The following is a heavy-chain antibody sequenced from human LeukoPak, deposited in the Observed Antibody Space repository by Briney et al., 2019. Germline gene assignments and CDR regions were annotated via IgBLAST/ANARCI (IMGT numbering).Heavy chain of an antibody. CDR1: GGSISSSSYY. CDR3: ARGHYDSSGYYYLDY. CDR2: IYYSGST. Sequence: SETLSLTCTVSGGSISSSSYYWSWIRQPPGKGLEWIGYIYYSGSTNYNPSLKSRVAISVDTSKKQISLKLSSVTAADTAIYYCARGHYDSSGYYYLDYWGQGTLVTVS. J-gene: IGHJ4*02. V-gene: IGHV4-61*01. D-gene: IGHD3-22*01.